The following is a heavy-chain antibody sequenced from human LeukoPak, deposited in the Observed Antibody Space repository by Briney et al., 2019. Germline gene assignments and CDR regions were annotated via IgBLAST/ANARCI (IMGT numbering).Heavy chain of an antibody. CDR1: RFTFSDYW. V-gene: IGHV3-7*01. J-gene: IGHJ4*02. CDR2: IKRDGSGI. Sequence: GGSLRLSCAASRFTFSDYWMSWVRQAPGQGLEWVAYIKRDGSGIYYVDSVKGRFIISRDNAKNSLYLQMNSLRAEDTAVYYCARDPDYRGSQPHGYFDYWGQGTLVTVSS. D-gene: IGHD3-16*01. CDR3: ARDPDYRGSQPHGYFDY.